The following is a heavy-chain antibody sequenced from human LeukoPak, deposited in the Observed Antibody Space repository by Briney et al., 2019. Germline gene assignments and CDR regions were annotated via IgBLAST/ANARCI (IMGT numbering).Heavy chain of an antibody. V-gene: IGHV4-34*01. CDR1: GESFSGYY. D-gene: IGHD2-15*01. CDR2: INHSGNT. Sequence: ASETLSLTCAVYGESFSGYYWNWIRQPPGKGLEWIGEINHSGNTKYNPSLKSRVTISADTSKNQFSLKLTSVTAADTAVYYCARYRGVVGIDFWGLGTLVTVSS. CDR3: ARYRGVVGIDF. J-gene: IGHJ4*02.